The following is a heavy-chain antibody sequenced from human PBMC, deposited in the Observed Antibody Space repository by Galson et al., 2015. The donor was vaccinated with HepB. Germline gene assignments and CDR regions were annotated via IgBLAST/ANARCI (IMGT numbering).Heavy chain of an antibody. CDR1: GFTFTKYS. CDR3: SRPVYTSSSDWYFDL. V-gene: IGHV3-21*01. J-gene: IGHJ2*01. Sequence: SLRLSCAASGFTFTKYSMNWVRQAPGKGLEWVSSISSSSSYIYYADSVKGRFTISRDNARNSLYLQMNSLRVEDTALYYCSRPVYTSSSDWYFDLWGRGTLVTVSS. D-gene: IGHD6-6*01. CDR2: ISSSSSYI.